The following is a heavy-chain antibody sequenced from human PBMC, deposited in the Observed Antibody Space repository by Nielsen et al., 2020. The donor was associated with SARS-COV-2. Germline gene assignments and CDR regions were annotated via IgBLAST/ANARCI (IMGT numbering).Heavy chain of an antibody. J-gene: IGHJ5*02. CDR3: AKTTAGAPWFDP. V-gene: IGHV4-28*01. Sequence: LRLSCGVSGYFISTGNWWGWIRQPPGKGLEWIGYIYYSGSTNYNPSLKSRVTISVDTSKNQFSLKLSSVTAADTAVYYCAKTTAGAPWFDPWGQGTLVTVSS. CDR1: GYFISTGNW. D-gene: IGHD6-19*01. CDR2: IYYSGST.